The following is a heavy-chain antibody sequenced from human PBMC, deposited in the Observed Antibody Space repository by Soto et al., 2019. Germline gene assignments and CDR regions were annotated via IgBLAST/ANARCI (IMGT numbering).Heavy chain of an antibody. CDR2: IWYDGSNK. J-gene: IGHJ4*02. CDR1: GFTFSGHG. CDR3: ARDGQRGATYTGGDY. Sequence: QVQLVESGGGGVQPGRALRLSCAAYGFTFSGHGMHWVRQSPGKGLEWVTLIWYDGSNKYYVDSVKGRFRISRDNSKNTLYLHMTSLRAADTAGEFGARDGQRGATYTGGDYWGQGTLVTVSS. V-gene: IGHV3-33*01. D-gene: IGHD1-26*01.